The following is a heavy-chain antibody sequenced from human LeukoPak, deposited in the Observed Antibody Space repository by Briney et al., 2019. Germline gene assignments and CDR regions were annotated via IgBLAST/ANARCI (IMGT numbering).Heavy chain of an antibody. V-gene: IGHV3-30*02. CDR1: GLTFTNHG. D-gene: IGHD4-23*01. CDR2: VRNDGFDT. J-gene: IGHJ4*02. CDR3: ARDRGKDYFGD. Sequence: GGSLRLSCVTSGLTFTNHGFHWLRQSAGRGLEWVAFVRNDGFDTYHSNSVKGRFSISRDDSKNTVYLQMNSLRAEDTALYYCARDRGKDYFGDWGQGTQVTVSS.